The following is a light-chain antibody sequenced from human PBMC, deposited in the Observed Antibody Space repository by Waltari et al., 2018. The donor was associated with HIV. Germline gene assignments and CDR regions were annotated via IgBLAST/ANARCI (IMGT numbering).Light chain of an antibody. Sequence: QSVLTPPPSASGTPGQRVTISCSGSSSNIGSNYVYWYQQLPGTAPKLLIYRNNQRPSGVPDRFSGSKSGTSASLAISGLRSDDEADYYCAAWDGSLSAYVLFGGGTKLTVL. CDR2: RNN. V-gene: IGLV1-47*01. CDR1: SSNIGSNY. J-gene: IGLJ2*01. CDR3: AAWDGSLSAYVL.